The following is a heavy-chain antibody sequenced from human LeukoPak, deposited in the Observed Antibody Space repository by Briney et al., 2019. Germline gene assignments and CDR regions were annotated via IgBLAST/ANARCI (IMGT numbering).Heavy chain of an antibody. CDR3: PTLKYHYGDPVGWFDP. D-gene: IGHD4-17*01. V-gene: IGHV3-23*01. CDR1: GFPYSASA. CDR2: IFSRGTT. Sequence: GGSLRLSCAASGFPYSASAMTWVREARGKGVEWVSHIFSRGTTYYADSVRGRFTISRDNPKHTLYLLMTSLRADDTAVYHCPTLKYHYGDPVGWFDPWGQGTLVTVSS. J-gene: IGHJ5*02.